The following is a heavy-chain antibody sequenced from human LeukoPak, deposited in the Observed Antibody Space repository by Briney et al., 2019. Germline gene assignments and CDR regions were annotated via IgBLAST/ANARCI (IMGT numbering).Heavy chain of an antibody. CDR2: ISYDGSNK. Sequence: GGSLRLSCAASGFTFDDYAMHWVRQAPGKGLEWVAVISYDGSNKYYADSVKGRFTISRDNSKNTLYLQMNSLRAEDTAVYYCARDRTYYGLFDYWGQGTLVTVSS. V-gene: IGHV3-30-3*01. CDR3: ARDRTYYGLFDY. D-gene: IGHD1-26*01. J-gene: IGHJ4*02. CDR1: GFTFDDYA.